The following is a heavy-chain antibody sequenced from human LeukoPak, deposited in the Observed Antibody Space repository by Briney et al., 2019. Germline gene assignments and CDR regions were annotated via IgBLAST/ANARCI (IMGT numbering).Heavy chain of an antibody. CDR1: GFTFSTYA. V-gene: IGHV3-23*01. CDR2: ISTSGGDT. CDR3: AIAGDGYSWFGLVY. D-gene: IGHD5-18*01. Sequence: GGSLRLSCAASGFTFSTYAMIWLRQAQGKGLEWVSAISTSGGDTYYADSVKGRFTISRDNSNNPLYLQMNSLRAGDTAVYYCAIAGDGYSWFGLVYWGEGTLVTVSS. J-gene: IGHJ4*02.